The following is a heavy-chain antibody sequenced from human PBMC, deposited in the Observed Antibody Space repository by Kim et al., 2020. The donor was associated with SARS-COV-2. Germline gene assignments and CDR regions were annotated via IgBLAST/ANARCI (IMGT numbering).Heavy chain of an antibody. V-gene: IGHV3-11*06. Sequence: VKGRFTISRDNAKNSLYLQMNSLRAEDTAVYYCAREVYFDWLLGGYGMDVWGQGTTVTVSS. D-gene: IGHD3-9*01. CDR3: AREVYFDWLLGGYGMDV. J-gene: IGHJ6*02.